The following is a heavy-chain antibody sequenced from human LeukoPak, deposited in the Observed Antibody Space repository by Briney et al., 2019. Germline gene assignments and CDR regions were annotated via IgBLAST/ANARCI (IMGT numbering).Heavy chain of an antibody. CDR1: GYSINNYW. D-gene: IGHD2-15*01. Sequence: GGSLKISGKGSGYSINNYWIGWVRQMPGKGREWMGIIYPADADIRYRPSFHGQVTISADTSISTAYLQWSSLNASDTAMYYCARQEYCSGGSCYTWFDPWGQGTLVTVSS. V-gene: IGHV5-51*01. CDR2: IYPADADI. J-gene: IGHJ5*02. CDR3: ARQEYCSGGSCYTWFDP.